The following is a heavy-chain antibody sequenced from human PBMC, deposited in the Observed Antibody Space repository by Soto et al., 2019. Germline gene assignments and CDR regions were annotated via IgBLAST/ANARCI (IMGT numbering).Heavy chain of an antibody. Sequence: SETLSLTCTVSGGSISSYYWSWIRQPPGKGLEWIGYIYYSGSTNYNPSLKSRVTISVDTSKNQFSLKLSSVTAADTAVYYCARATAMVRPFDYWGQGTMVTVYS. V-gene: IGHV4-59*01. J-gene: IGHJ4*02. D-gene: IGHD5-18*01. CDR1: GGSISSYY. CDR3: ARATAMVRPFDY. CDR2: IYYSGST.